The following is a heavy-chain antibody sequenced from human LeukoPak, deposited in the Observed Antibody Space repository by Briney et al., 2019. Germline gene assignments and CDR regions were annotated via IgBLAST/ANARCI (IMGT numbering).Heavy chain of an antibody. D-gene: IGHD2-15*01. CDR2: INHSGST. V-gene: IGHV4-34*01. CDR3: AGYCSGGSCYYMDV. J-gene: IGHJ6*03. Sequence: PSETLSLTCAVYGGSFSGYYWSWIRQPPGKGLEWIGEINHSGSTNYNPSLKSRVTISVDTSKNQFSLKLSSVTAADTAVYYCAGYCSGGSCYYMDVWGKGTTVTISS. CDR1: GGSFSGYY.